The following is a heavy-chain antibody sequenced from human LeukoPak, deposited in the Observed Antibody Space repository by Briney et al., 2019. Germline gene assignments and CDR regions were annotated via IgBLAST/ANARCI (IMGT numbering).Heavy chain of an antibody. D-gene: IGHD3-22*01. J-gene: IGHJ4*02. CDR3: ARGLHYYYDSSGYYGY. CDR1: GFTFSSYW. V-gene: IGHV3-7*01. Sequence: GGSLRLSCAASGFTFSSYWMSWVRQAPGKGLEWVANIKQDGSEKYYVDSVKGRFTISRDNAKNSLYLQMNILRAEDTAVYYCARGLHYYYDSSGYYGYWGQGTLVTVSS. CDR2: IKQDGSEK.